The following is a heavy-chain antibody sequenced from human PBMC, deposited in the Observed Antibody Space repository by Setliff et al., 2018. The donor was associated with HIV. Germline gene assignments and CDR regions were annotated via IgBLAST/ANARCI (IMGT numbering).Heavy chain of an antibody. CDR3: AKGGYYDSTGYYYYYLYYLDE. Sequence: PVKVSCKASGGRFSNYGISWVRQAPGQDLEWMGGIIPIFGTTNYAQMFQGRVTMTADESTSTAYMELSSLRSEDTAVYYCAKGGYYDSTGYYYYYLYYLDEWGKGTTVTVSS. CDR2: IIPIFGTT. CDR1: GGRFSNYG. D-gene: IGHD3-22*01. J-gene: IGHJ6*03. V-gene: IGHV1-69*13.